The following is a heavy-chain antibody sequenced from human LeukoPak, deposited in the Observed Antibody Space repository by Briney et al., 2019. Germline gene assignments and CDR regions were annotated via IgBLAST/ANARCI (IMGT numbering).Heavy chain of an antibody. J-gene: IGHJ4*02. Sequence: GGSLRLSCAASGFTFSSHSMNWGRQAPGKGLEWVSSISSSSNYIHYADSVKGRFTISRDNAKNSLYLQINSLRAEDTAVYYCASGTGYTNSCFDYWGQGTLVTVSS. D-gene: IGHD6-13*01. CDR3: ASGTGYTNSCFDY. CDR1: GFTFSSHS. V-gene: IGHV3-21*01. CDR2: ISSSSNYI.